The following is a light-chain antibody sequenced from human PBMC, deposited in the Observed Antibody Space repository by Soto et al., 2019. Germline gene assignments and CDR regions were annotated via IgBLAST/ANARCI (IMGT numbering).Light chain of an antibody. J-gene: IGKJ4*01. CDR2: GAS. Sequence: EIVLTQSPGTLSLSPGERATLSCRASQSVSSSYLAWYQQKPGQAPSLLIYGASSRATCIPDRFSGSGSGTDFTLTISRLEPEDFAVYYCQQYGSSPTFGGGTKVEIK. CDR3: QQYGSSPT. V-gene: IGKV3-20*01. CDR1: QSVSSSY.